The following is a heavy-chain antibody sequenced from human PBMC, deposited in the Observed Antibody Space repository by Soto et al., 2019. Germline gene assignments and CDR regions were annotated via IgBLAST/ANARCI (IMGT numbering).Heavy chain of an antibody. J-gene: IGHJ6*02. CDR1: GYTFTSYG. CDR2: ISAYNGNT. D-gene: IGHD2-15*01. CDR3: ARDEYCSGGSCYSSTYYGMDV. V-gene: IGHV1-18*04. Sequence: QVQLVQSGAEVKKPGASVKVSCKASGYTFTSYGISWVRQAPGQGLAWMGWISAYNGNTNYAQKLQGRVTMTTDTSTSTAYMELRSLRSDDTAVYYCARDEYCSGGSCYSSTYYGMDVWGQGTTVTVSS.